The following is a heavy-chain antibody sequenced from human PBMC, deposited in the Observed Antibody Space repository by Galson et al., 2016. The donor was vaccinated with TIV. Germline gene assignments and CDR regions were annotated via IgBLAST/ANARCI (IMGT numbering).Heavy chain of an antibody. J-gene: IGHJ3*02. V-gene: IGHV4-59*01. D-gene: IGHD3-22*01. CDR3: AREDTTHFSGTSGYYYGDAFDI. CDR1: GGPMSSYY. CDR2: IYYIGRT. Sequence: SETLSLTCTVSGGPMSSYYWRWIRQPPGKGLEWIGSIYYIGRTTYNPSLKSRVPISVDTSKNQFSLKLTSVTAADTAVYYCAREDTTHFSGTSGYYYGDAFDIWGQGTMVTVSS.